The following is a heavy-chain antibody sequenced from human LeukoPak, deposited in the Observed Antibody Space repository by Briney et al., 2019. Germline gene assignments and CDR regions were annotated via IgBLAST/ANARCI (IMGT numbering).Heavy chain of an antibody. CDR3: ARDLGLRGST. Sequence: GGSLRLSCEASGLTFSNSWMHWVRKVPGKGLVWVSRMYGDMRDISYADSVKGRFTISRDNAKNTVYLQMNSLRGEDTAVYYCARDLGLRGSTWGQGTLVTVSS. V-gene: IGHV3-74*01. CDR1: GLTFSNSW. CDR2: MYGDMRDI. J-gene: IGHJ5*02. D-gene: IGHD5-12*01.